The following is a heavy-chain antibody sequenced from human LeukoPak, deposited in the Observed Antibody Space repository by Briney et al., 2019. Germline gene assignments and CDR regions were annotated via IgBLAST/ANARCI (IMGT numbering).Heavy chain of an antibody. CDR1: GFTFSSYS. CDR3: ARGYCSSTSCLYDYYYYYYMDV. J-gene: IGHJ6*03. V-gene: IGHV3-21*01. CDR2: ISSSSSYI. Sequence: GGSLRLSCAASGFTFSSYSMNWVRQAPGKGLEWVSSISSSSSYIYYADSVKGRFTISRDSAKNSLYLQMNSLRAEDTAVYYCARGYCSSTSCLYDYYYYYYMDVWGKGTTVTVSS. D-gene: IGHD2-2*01.